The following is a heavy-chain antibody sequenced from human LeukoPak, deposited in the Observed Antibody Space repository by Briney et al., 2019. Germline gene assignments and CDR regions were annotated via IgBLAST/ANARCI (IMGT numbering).Heavy chain of an antibody. D-gene: IGHD2-21*02. CDR1: GYTFTSYG. Sequence: ASVKVSCKASGYTFTSYGISWVRQAPGQGLEWMGWISAYNGNTNYAQKLQGRVTMTTDTSTSTAYMELRSLRSDDTAVYYCARDWVAYCGGDCYYYPDYWGQGTLVTVSS. V-gene: IGHV1-18*01. CDR3: ARDWVAYCGGDCYYYPDY. CDR2: ISAYNGNT. J-gene: IGHJ4*02.